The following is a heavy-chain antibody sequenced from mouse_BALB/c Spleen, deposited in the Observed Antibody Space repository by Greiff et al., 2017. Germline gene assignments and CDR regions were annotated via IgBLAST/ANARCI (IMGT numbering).Heavy chain of an antibody. CDR2: INPYNDGT. CDR1: GYTFTSYV. Sequence: EVQLQESGPELVKPGASVKMSCKASGYTFTSYVMHWVKQKPGQGLEWIGYINPYNDGTKYNEKFKGKTTLTSDKSSSTAYMELSSLTSEDSAVYYCAREYGNYWFAYWGQGTLVTVSA. V-gene: IGHV1-14*01. D-gene: IGHD2-10*02. CDR3: AREYGNYWFAY. J-gene: IGHJ3*01.